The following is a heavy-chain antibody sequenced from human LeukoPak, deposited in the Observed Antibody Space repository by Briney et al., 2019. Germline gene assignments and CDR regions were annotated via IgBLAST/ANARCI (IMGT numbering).Heavy chain of an antibody. CDR2: IRAYNGNT. CDR1: GYTFTSYG. CDR3: ARAPGAYYYGSGSYYPGVY. Sequence: ASVKVSCKASGYTFTSYGISWVRQAPGQGLEWMGWIRAYNGNTNYAQKLQGRVTMTTDTSTSTAYMELRSLRSDDTAVYYCARAPGAYYYGSGSYYPGVYRGQGTLVTVSS. V-gene: IGHV1-18*01. J-gene: IGHJ4*02. D-gene: IGHD3-10*01.